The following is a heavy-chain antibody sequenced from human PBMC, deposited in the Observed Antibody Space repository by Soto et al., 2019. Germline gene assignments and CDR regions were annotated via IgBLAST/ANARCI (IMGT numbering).Heavy chain of an antibody. CDR3: ARAPTGVSCWDPADWAYFDY. Sequence: QVQLVQSGAEVKKPGASVKVSCKASGYTFTGYYMHWVRQAPGQGLEWMGWINPNSGGTNYAQKFQGWVTMTRDTSISTAYMELSRLRSDDTAVYYCARAPTGVSCWDPADWAYFDYWGQGTLVTVSS. V-gene: IGHV1-2*04. CDR1: GYTFTGYY. CDR2: INPNSGGT. J-gene: IGHJ4*02. D-gene: IGHD6-19*01.